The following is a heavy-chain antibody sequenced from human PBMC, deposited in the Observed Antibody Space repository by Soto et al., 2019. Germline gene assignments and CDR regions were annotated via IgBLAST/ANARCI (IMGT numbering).Heavy chain of an antibody. CDR1: GFPFGENA. Sequence: GGSLRLSCAASGFPFGENAMSWVRQAPGKGLEWVSGISDSGATTYYADSVRGRFTISRDNSKNTLYLQMKSLRAEDSASYYCAKEDTSSGSLVYWGQGALVTVSS. J-gene: IGHJ4*02. D-gene: IGHD6-19*01. CDR2: ISDSGATT. CDR3: AKEDTSSGSLVY. V-gene: IGHV3-23*01.